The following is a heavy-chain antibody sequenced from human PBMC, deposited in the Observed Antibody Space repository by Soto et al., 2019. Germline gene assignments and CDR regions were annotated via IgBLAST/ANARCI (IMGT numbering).Heavy chain of an antibody. CDR3: AKPIAARPVYYYGMDV. CDR2: ISWNSGSI. CDR1: GFTFDDYA. V-gene: IGHV3-9*01. Sequence: PGGSLRLSCAASGFTFDDYAMHWVRQAPGKGLEWVSGISWNSGSIGYADSVKGRFTISRDNAKNSLYLQMNSLRAEDTALYYCAKPIAARPVYYYGMDVWGQGTTVTVSS. J-gene: IGHJ6*02. D-gene: IGHD6-6*01.